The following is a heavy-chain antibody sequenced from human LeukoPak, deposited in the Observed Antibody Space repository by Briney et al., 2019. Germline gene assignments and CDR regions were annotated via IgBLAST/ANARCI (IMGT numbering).Heavy chain of an antibody. CDR2: INHSGST. V-gene: IGHV4-34*01. J-gene: IGHJ3*02. CDR3: ARARLGSGNAFDI. CDR1: GGSFSGYY. Sequence: PSETLSLTCAVYGGSFSGYYWSWIRQPPGKGLEWIGEINHSGSTNYNPSLKSRVTISVDTSKNQFSLKLSSMTAADTAVYYCARARLGSGNAFDIWGQGTMVTVSS. D-gene: IGHD1-26*01.